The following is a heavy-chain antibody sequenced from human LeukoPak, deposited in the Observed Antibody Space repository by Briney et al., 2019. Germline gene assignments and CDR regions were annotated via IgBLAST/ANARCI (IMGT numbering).Heavy chain of an antibody. CDR1: GGSISSYY. Sequence: SETLSLTCTVSGGSISSYYWSWIRQPPGKGLEWIGYIYYSGSTNCNPSLKSRVTISVDTSKNQFSLKLSSVTAADTAVYYCARGITLFDYWGQGTLVTVSS. D-gene: IGHD3-10*01. V-gene: IGHV4-59*12. CDR3: ARGITLFDY. CDR2: IYYSGST. J-gene: IGHJ4*02.